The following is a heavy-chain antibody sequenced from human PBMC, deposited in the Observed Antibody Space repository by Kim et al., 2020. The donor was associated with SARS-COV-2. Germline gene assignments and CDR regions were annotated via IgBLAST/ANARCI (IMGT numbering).Heavy chain of an antibody. V-gene: IGHV3-23*01. Sequence: GGSLRLSCAASGFTFNNYAMAWVRQAPGKGLEWVSAINSPGASAYYADSVKGRFTMSRDNSKNTLYLQMNNLRAEDTAVYYCAKFWGILTDYYKGDYFDNWGQGTQVTVSS. CDR2: INSPGASA. D-gene: IGHD3-9*01. CDR1: GFTFNNYA. CDR3: AKFWGILTDYYKGDYFDN. J-gene: IGHJ4*02.